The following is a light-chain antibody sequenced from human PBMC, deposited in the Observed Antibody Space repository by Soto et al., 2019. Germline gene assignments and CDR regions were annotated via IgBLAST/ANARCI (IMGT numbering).Light chain of an antibody. V-gene: IGLV1-51*01. CDR2: ANN. CDR3: GTWDGSLSAVV. Sequence: QSVLTQPPSVSAAPGQKVTISCSGSSSNIGNNYVSWYQQLPGTAPRLLIDANNKRPSGIPDRFSGSKSGTSATLGISGLQTGDEADYYCGTWDGSLSAVVFGGGTKLPVL. J-gene: IGLJ2*01. CDR1: SSNIGNNY.